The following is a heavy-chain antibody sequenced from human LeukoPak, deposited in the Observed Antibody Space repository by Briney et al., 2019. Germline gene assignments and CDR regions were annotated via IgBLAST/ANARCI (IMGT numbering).Heavy chain of an antibody. J-gene: IGHJ4*02. D-gene: IGHD5-24*01. V-gene: IGHV1-69*13. Sequence: GASVKVSCKASGGTFSSYAISWVRQAPGQGLEWMGGIIPIFGTANYAQKFQGRVTITADESTSTAYMELSNLRSEDTAVYYCARGRERWLQSQPIQYYFDYWGQGTLVTVSS. CDR1: GGTFSSYA. CDR3: ARGRERWLQSQPIQYYFDY. CDR2: IIPIFGTA.